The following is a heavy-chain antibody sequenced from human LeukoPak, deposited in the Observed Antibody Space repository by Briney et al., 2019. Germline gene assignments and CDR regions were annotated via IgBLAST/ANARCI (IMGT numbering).Heavy chain of an antibody. CDR2: ISSSSSYI. D-gene: IGHD5-24*01. V-gene: IGHV3-21*01. Sequence: KAGGSLRLSCAASGFTFSSYSMNWVRQAPGKGLEWVSSISSSSSYIYYADSVKGRFTISRDNAKNSLYLQMNSLRAEDTAVYYCAGDLEMATIFDYWGQGTLVTVSS. J-gene: IGHJ4*02. CDR3: AGDLEMATIFDY. CDR1: GFTFSSYS.